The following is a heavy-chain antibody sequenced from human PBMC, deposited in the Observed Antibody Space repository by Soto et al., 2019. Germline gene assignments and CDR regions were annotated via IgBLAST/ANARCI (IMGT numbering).Heavy chain of an antibody. CDR2: TTSDGARI. V-gene: IGHV3-30*03. CDR3: ARKNPGREWELPDY. D-gene: IGHD1-26*01. J-gene: IGHJ4*02. CDR1: GFAFSTYG. Sequence: QVQLVESGGGVVQPGRSLRLSCAASGFAFSTYGMHWVRQAPGKGLEWVAVTTSDGARINYADSVKGRFTISRDNSRTTLYLQMRRLRIDDTAVYYCARKNPGREWELPDYWGQGTLVTVSS.